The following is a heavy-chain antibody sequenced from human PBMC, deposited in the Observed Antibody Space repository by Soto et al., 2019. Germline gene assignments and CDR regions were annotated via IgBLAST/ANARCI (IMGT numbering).Heavy chain of an antibody. D-gene: IGHD2-2*01. Sequence: QVRLVQSGAEVKKPGASVKVSCKASGYTFTSYDINWVRQATGQGLEWMGWINPNSGNTGYAQKFQGRVTMTRNTSISTAYMELSSLRSGDTAVYYCARAAVPAALNYYYDHMDVWGKGTTVTVSS. CDR3: ARAAVPAALNYYYDHMDV. V-gene: IGHV1-8*01. CDR1: GYTFTSYD. J-gene: IGHJ6*03. CDR2: INPNSGNT.